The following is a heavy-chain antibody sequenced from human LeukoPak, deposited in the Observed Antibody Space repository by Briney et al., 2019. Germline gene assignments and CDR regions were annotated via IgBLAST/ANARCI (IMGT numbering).Heavy chain of an antibody. Sequence: GGSLRLSCAASEFTFSSFGMHWVRQAPGMGLEWVTFIRSDGSDKYYAVSVKGRFTISRDNSKNTLYLQMNSLRAEDTAVYYCAKPPYPPSGSSSPYFDYWGPGTPVPVSS. CDR3: AKPPYPPSGSSSPYFDY. V-gene: IGHV3-30*02. D-gene: IGHD1-26*01. CDR1: EFTFSSFG. J-gene: IGHJ4*02. CDR2: IRSDGSDK.